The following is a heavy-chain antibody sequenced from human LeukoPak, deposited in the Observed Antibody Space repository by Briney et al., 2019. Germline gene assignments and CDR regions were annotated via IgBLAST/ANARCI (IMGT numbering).Heavy chain of an antibody. D-gene: IGHD2-2*01. CDR2: ISSSSSYI. Sequence: PGGSLRLSCAASGFTFSSYSMNLVRQAPGKGLEWVSSISSSSSYIYYADSVKGRFTISRDNAKNSLYLQMNSLGAEDTAVYYCARDIVVVPACMDVWGQGTTVTVSS. V-gene: IGHV3-21*01. J-gene: IGHJ6*02. CDR1: GFTFSSYS. CDR3: ARDIVVVPACMDV.